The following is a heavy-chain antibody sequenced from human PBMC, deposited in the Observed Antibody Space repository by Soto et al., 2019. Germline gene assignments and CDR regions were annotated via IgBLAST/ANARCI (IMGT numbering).Heavy chain of an antibody. CDR2: ISYDGSNK. D-gene: IGHD3-10*01. CDR3: ANIEDYYGSGSYPGAFDI. J-gene: IGHJ3*02. CDR1: GFTFSSYG. V-gene: IGHV3-30*18. Sequence: QVQLVESGGGVVQPGRSLRLSCAASGFTFSSYGMHWVRQAPGKGLEWVAVISYDGSNKYYADSVKGRFTISRDNSKNTLYLQMNSLRAEDTAVYYCANIEDYYGSGSYPGAFDIWGQGTMVTVSS.